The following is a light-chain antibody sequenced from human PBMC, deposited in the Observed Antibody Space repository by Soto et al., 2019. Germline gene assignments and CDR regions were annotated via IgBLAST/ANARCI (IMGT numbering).Light chain of an antibody. CDR2: GSS. Sequence: QSVLTQPPSVSGAPGQRVTISCTGSSSNIGARYDVHWYQQLPGTAPKLLIYGSSNRPSGVPDRFSGSKSGTSASLAITGLQAEDEADYYCQSYDDSLQWVFGGGTQLTVL. V-gene: IGLV1-40*01. J-gene: IGLJ3*02. CDR1: SSNIGARYD. CDR3: QSYDDSLQWV.